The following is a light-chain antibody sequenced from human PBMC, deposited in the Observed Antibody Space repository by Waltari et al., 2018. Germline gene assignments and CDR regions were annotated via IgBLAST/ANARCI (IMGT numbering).Light chain of an antibody. CDR2: FNN. Sequence: QSVLTQPPSVSGAPGQWVTISCTGSSSNIGAGYDVHWYQQLPGTAPKLLIYFNNRRPSGVPDRFPRSRSPTSASLAITGLQPEDEADYYCQSFDISLNGWVFGGGTKVTVL. CDR3: QSFDISLNGWV. V-gene: IGLV1-40*01. J-gene: IGLJ3*02. CDR1: SSNIGAGYD.